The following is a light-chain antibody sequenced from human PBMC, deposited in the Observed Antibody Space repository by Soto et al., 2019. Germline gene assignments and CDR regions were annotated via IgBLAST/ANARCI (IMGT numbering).Light chain of an antibody. J-gene: IGKJ1*01. V-gene: IGKV3-11*01. CDR2: GAS. Sequence: EIVLTQSPGTLSLSPGERATLSCRASQSVINNRLAWYQQKSGQAPRLLIYGASTRATGIPARFSGSGSGTDFTLTISSLEPEDFAVYYCQQRSNWPPTWTFGQGTKVEIK. CDR1: QSVINN. CDR3: QQRSNWPPTWT.